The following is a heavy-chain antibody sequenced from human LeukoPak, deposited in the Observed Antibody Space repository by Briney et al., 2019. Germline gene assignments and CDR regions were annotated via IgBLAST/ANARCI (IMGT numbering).Heavy chain of an antibody. CDR3: ARHYSVGYYAFDAFGL. Sequence: GESLRLSCAASGFTFSSYNMDWVRQSPGKGLEWVSTILSSSGYMYYADSVKGRFTVSRDNARNSLYLQMNSLRADDTAVYYCARHYSVGYYAFDAFGLWGQGTMVTVSS. CDR2: ILSSSGYM. CDR1: GFTFSSYN. D-gene: IGHD3-22*01. V-gene: IGHV3-21*06. J-gene: IGHJ3*01.